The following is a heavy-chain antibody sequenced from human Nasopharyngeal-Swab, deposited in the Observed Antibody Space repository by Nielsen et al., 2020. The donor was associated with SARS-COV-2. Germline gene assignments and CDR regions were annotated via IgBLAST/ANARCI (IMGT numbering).Heavy chain of an antibody. Sequence: WVRQAPGQGLEWMGWINTNTGHPTYAQGFTGRFVFSLDTSVSTAYLQISSLKAEDTAVYNCARAGRGSSSWYVMDYYYGMDVWGQGTTATVSS. CDR3: ARAGRGSSSWYVMDYYYGMDV. V-gene: IGHV7-4-1*02. D-gene: IGHD6-13*01. CDR2: INTNTGHP. J-gene: IGHJ6*02.